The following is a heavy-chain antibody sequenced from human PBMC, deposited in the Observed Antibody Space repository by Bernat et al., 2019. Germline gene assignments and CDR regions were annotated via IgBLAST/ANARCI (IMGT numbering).Heavy chain of an antibody. J-gene: IGHJ3*02. Sequence: QITLKESGPTLVKPTQTLTLTCTFSGFSLSTSGVGVGWIRQPPGKALEWLALIYLDDDKRYSPSLKSRLTITKDTSKNQVVLTMTNMDPVDTATYYCANGLVGATFADAFDIWGQGTMVTVSS. CDR3: ANGLVGATFADAFDI. CDR2: IYLDDDK. V-gene: IGHV2-5*02. CDR1: GFSLSTSGVG. D-gene: IGHD1-26*01.